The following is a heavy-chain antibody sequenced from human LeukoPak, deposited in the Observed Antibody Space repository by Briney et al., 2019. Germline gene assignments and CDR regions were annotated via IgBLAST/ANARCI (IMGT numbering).Heavy chain of an antibody. V-gene: IGHV4-59*01. CDR2: IYYSGST. D-gene: IGHD3-10*01. CDR3: ARVKELLWFGELSPAYFDY. CDR1: GGSISSYY. Sequence: PSETLSLTCTVSGGSISSYYWSWIRQPPGKGLEWIGYIYYSGSTNYNPSLKSRVTISVDTSKNQFSLKLSSVTAADTAVYYCARVKELLWFGELSPAYFDYWGQGALVTVSS. J-gene: IGHJ4*02.